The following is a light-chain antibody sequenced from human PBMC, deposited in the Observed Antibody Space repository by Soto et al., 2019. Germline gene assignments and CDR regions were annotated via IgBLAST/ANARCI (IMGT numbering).Light chain of an antibody. J-gene: IGLJ1*01. V-gene: IGLV1-40*01. CDR2: GTN. CDR1: RSNIGAGFD. CDR3: QSYDSGLGGYV. Sequence: QSVLTQPPSVSGAPGQRVTISCTGSRSNIGAGFDVHWYQQVPETAPKLLIYGTNKRPLGVPDRFSGSKSGTSASLAIAGLQAEDEADYYCQSYDSGLGGYVFGTGTKLTVL.